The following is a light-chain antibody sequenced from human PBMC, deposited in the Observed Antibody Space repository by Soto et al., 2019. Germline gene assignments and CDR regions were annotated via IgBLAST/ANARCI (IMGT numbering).Light chain of an antibody. CDR3: QQYYTTPRT. J-gene: IGKJ2*01. CDR1: QSVLKSSNKKNH. Sequence: DIVRTQSPDSLAVSLGERATINCKSSQSVLKSSNKKNHLAWYQQKPGQPPKLLIYWASTRESGVPDRFSGSGSGTDFTLTISSLQAEDVAVYYCQQYYTTPRTFGQGTKLEIK. CDR2: WAS. V-gene: IGKV4-1*01.